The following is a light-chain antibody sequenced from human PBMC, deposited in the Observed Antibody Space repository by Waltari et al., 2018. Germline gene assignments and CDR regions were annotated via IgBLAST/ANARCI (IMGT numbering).Light chain of an antibody. CDR1: QSISSW. Sequence: DIQMTQSPSTLSASVGDRVTITCRASQSISSWLAWYQQKQGKAPKLLIYKASSLESGVPSRFSGSGSGTEFTLTISSLQPDDCATYYCQQYNSYWTFGQGTKVEVK. J-gene: IGKJ1*01. CDR3: QQYNSYWT. V-gene: IGKV1-5*03. CDR2: KAS.